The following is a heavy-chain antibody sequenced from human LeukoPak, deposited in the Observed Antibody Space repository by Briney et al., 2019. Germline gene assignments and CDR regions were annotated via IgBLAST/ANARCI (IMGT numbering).Heavy chain of an antibody. Sequence: GGSLRLSCTASGLTFSTSGFNWVRQAPGKGLEWVASISPTGSDRYHADSSKGRFTISRDNTNNFLYLQMNSLKDEDTAVYYCATETNGRHYDYWGQGTLLTVSS. J-gene: IGHJ4*02. D-gene: IGHD1-14*01. CDR2: ISPTGSDR. CDR1: GLTFSTSG. V-gene: IGHV3-21*06. CDR3: ATETNGRHYDY.